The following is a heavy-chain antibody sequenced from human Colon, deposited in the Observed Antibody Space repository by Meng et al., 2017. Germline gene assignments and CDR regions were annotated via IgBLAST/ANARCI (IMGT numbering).Heavy chain of an antibody. D-gene: IGHD3-22*01. CDR1: GFTFSSYA. CDR3: AKGPSYKTYYYDSSGADAFDI. Sequence: GESLKISCAASGFTFSSYAMSWVRQAPGKGLEWVSAISGSGGSTYYADSVKGRFTISRDNSKNTLYLQMNSLRAEDTAVYYCAKGPSYKTYYYDSSGADAFDIWDQGTMVTVSS. CDR2: ISGSGGST. V-gene: IGHV3-23*01. J-gene: IGHJ3*02.